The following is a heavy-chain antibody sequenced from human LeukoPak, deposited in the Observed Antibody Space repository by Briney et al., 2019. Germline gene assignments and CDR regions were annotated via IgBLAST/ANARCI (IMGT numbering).Heavy chain of an antibody. Sequence: GGSLRLACAASEFTFRSYAMSWVRQAPGQGLEWVSAISSRGGSTYYADSVKGRFTISRDNSNNTLFLQMDSLRTEDTAVYYCAKDAEKWELRLFDFWGQGTLVTVSS. J-gene: IGHJ4*02. D-gene: IGHD1-26*01. CDR1: EFTFRSYA. CDR3: AKDAEKWELRLFDF. V-gene: IGHV3-23*01. CDR2: ISSRGGST.